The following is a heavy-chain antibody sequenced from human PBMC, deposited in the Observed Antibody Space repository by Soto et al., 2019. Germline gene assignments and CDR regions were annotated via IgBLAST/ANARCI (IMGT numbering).Heavy chain of an antibody. CDR3: VKGGWLDF. V-gene: IGHV3-23*01. J-gene: IGHJ5*01. Sequence: GGSLRLSCAASGFTFSTFEMSWVRQAPGRGLEWVSFISDDSSRTYYADAVKGRFTISRDNSKYTLYLQMNSLTAEDTAVYACVKGGWLDFWGQGTLVTVSS. CDR2: ISDDSSRT. CDR1: GFTFSTFE. D-gene: IGHD3-16*01.